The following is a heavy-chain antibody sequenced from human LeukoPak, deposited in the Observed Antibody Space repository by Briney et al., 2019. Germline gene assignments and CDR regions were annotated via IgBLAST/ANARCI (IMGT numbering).Heavy chain of an antibody. J-gene: IGHJ4*02. CDR2: IYYRGSP. Sequence: SETLSLTCTVPGGSISSYSWGWIRQPQGKGLEWIGFIYYRGSPNYNPPLKGEFTISVNTSKNQFSLKLSSVTAADTAVYYCARIGHEDYYFDYWGQGTLVTVSS. CDR3: ARIGHEDYYFDY. CDR1: GGSISSYS. V-gene: IGHV4-59*01.